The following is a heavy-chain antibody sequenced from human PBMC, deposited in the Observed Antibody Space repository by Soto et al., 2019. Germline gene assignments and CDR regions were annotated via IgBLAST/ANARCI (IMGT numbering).Heavy chain of an antibody. D-gene: IGHD2-8*02. CDR1: GGSFSGYS. V-gene: IGHV4-34*01. CDR2: INHSGST. CDR3: ARDKITGLFDF. J-gene: IGHJ4*02. Sequence: QVQLQQWGAGLLKPSETLSLTCAVYGGSFSGYSWTWIRQPPGTGLEWIGEINHSGSTNYNPSLNXXVPISVDTSKNQFSPKLPSVTAADTAVYYCARDKITGLFDFWGLGTLVTVSS.